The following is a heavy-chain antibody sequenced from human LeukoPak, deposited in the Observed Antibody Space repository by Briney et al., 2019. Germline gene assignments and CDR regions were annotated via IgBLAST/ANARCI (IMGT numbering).Heavy chain of an antibody. CDR1: GGTFCNYA. CDR3: ASTRYCSSTSCYIKDWFDP. Sequence: SVRVSCKASGGTFCNYAISWVRQAPGQGLEWMGGIIPIFGSANYAQKFQGRVTITTDESTSTAYMELSSLRSEDTAMYYCASTRYCSSTSCYIKDWFDPWGQGTLVTVSS. V-gene: IGHV1-69*05. D-gene: IGHD2-2*02. CDR2: IIPIFGSA. J-gene: IGHJ5*02.